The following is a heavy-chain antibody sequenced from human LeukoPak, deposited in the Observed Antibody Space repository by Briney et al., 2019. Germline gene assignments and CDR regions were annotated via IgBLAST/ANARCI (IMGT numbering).Heavy chain of an antibody. V-gene: IGHV4-4*09. CDR2: IFSSDIT. J-gene: IGHJ5*02. D-gene: IGHD1-26*01. CDR1: GGSISTFH. CDR3: ARSDGIVGEEAWFDP. Sequence: ASETLSLTCSVSGGSISTFHWHWIQQPPGKGLEWVGYIFSSDITNYNPSLRSRVTISVDTSKNQFSLKLRSVTAADTAVYFCARSDGIVGEEAWFDPWGQGTLVTVSS.